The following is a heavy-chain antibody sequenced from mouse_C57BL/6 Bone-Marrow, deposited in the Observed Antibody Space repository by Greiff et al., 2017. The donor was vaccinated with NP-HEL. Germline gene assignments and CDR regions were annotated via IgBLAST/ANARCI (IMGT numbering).Heavy chain of an antibody. Sequence: VQLQQSGPVLVKPGASVKMSCKASGYTFTDYYMNWVKQSHGKSLEWIGVINPYNGGTSYNQKFKGKATLTVDKSSSTAYMELNSLTSEDSAVYYCARGGHYYGSSYVFAYWGQGTLVTVSA. J-gene: IGHJ3*01. CDR2: INPYNGGT. D-gene: IGHD1-1*01. CDR1: GYTFTDYY. CDR3: ARGGHYYGSSYVFAY. V-gene: IGHV1-19*01.